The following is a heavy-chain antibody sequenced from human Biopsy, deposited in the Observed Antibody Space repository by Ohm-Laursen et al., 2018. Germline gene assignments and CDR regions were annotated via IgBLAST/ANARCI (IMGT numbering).Heavy chain of an antibody. J-gene: IGHJ4*02. V-gene: IGHV1-18*04. CDR2: IRTDNGAT. CDR1: GYTFTTYG. CDR3: ATTTMDTSGWFGNYFDS. Sequence: SVKVSCKASGYTFTTYGISWVRQAPGQGLEWMGWIRTDNGATDYAQNLQGRVTMTTDTSAATAYMELRSLRSDDTAVYYCATTTMDTSGWFGNYFDSWGQGTLVTVSA. D-gene: IGHD6-19*01.